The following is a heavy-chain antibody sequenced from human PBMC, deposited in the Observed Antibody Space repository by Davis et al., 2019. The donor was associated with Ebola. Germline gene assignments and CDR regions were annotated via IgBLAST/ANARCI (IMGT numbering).Heavy chain of an antibody. CDR3: ARDRLYCSSTSCRNWFDP. D-gene: IGHD2-2*01. CDR2: ISSSSSTI. V-gene: IGHV3-48*02. J-gene: IGHJ5*02. Sequence: GESLKISCAASGFAFSSYSMNWVRQAPGKGLEWVSYISSSSSTIYYADSVKGRFTISRDNAKNSLYLQMNSLRDEDTAVYYCARDRLYCSSTSCRNWFDPWGQGTLVTVSS. CDR1: GFAFSSYS.